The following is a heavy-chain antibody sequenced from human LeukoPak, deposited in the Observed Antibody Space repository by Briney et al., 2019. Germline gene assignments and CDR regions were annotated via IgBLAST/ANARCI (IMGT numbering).Heavy chain of an antibody. CDR3: ARFAGKGYCSSTSCYGVDY. V-gene: IGHV4-59*12. J-gene: IGHJ4*02. CDR1: GGSISSYY. D-gene: IGHD2-2*01. Sequence: PSETLSLTCTVSGGSISSYYWSWIRQPPGKGLEWIGYIYYSGSTNYNPSLKSRVTISVDTSKNQFSLKLSSVTAADTAVYYCARFAGKGYCSSTSCYGVDYWGQGTLVTVSS. CDR2: IYYSGST.